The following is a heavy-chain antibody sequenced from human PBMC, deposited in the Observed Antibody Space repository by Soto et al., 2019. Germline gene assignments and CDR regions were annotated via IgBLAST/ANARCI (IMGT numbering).Heavy chain of an antibody. V-gene: IGHV4-34*09. Sequence: SETLSLTCAVYGGSFSGYYWSWIRQPPGKGLEWIGEINHSGSTNYNPSLKSRVTISVDTSKNQFSLKLSSVTAADTAVYYCASGLAAAGNFDYWGQGTLVIVSS. CDR2: INHSGST. CDR3: ASGLAAAGNFDY. CDR1: GGSFSGYY. J-gene: IGHJ4*02. D-gene: IGHD6-13*01.